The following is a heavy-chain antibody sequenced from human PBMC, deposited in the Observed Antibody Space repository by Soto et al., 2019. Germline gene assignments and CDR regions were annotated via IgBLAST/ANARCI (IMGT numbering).Heavy chain of an antibody. V-gene: IGHV3-30*18. CDR1: GFTFSNYG. CDR2: ISFNEKNK. D-gene: IGHD3-10*01. J-gene: IGHJ4*02. CDR3: AKNRDSSGGKFDY. Sequence: GGSLRLSCVVSGFTFSNYGMHWVRQAPGKGLEWVALISFNEKNKYYVDSVKGRFTISRDNSKNTLYLQMNSLRVEDTAVYYCAKNRDSSGGKFDYWGEGSLVTVSS.